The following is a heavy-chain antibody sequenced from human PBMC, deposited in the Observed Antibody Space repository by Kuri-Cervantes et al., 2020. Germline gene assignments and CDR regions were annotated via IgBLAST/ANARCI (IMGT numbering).Heavy chain of an antibody. Sequence: GGSLRLSCTASGFTFGDYAMSWIRQAPGKGLEWVSYISTSGGTIYYADSVKGRFTISRDNAKNSLYLQMNSLRAEDTAVYYCARVFSPAAIDYWGQGTQVTVSS. D-gene: IGHD2-2*01. CDR3: ARVFSPAAIDY. CDR1: GFTFGDYA. V-gene: IGHV3-11*01. CDR2: ISTSGGTI. J-gene: IGHJ4*02.